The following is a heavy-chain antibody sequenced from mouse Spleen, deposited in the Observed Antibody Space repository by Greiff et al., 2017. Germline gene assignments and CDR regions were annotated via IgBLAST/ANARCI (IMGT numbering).Heavy chain of an antibody. D-gene: IGHD2-4*01. Sequence: QVQLQQPGAELVMPGASVKLSCKASGYTFTSYWMHWVKQRPGQGLEWIGEIDPSDSYTNYNQKFKGKATFTADTSSNTAYMQLSSLTTEDSAIYYCARGRDYRYAMDYWGQGTSVTVSS. CDR2: IDPSDSYT. CDR1: GYTFTSYW. CDR3: ARGRDYRYAMDY. V-gene: IGHV1-69*01. J-gene: IGHJ4*01.